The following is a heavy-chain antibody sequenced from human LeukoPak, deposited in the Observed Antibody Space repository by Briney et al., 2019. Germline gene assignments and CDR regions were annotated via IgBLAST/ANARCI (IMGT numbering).Heavy chain of an antibody. CDR1: GFTFSSYA. V-gene: IGHV3-23*01. CDR2: ISGSGGST. CDR3: TKDLSIRVIGGRGDFQH. Sequence: GGSLRLSCAASGFTFSSYAMSWVRQAPGKGLEWVSAISGSGGSTYYADSVKGRFTISRDNSKNRVDLKMNSLRHEDTAVYYCTKDLSIRVIGGRGDFQHWGQGSLVTVSS. J-gene: IGHJ1*01. D-gene: IGHD2/OR15-2a*01.